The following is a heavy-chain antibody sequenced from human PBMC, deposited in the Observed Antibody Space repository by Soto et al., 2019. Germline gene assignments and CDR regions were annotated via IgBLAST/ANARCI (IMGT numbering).Heavy chain of an antibody. CDR1: GGSISSYY. CDR2: IYYSGST. Sequence: QVQLQESGPGLVKPSETLSLTCTVSGGSISSYYWSWIRQPPGKGLEWIGYIYYSGSTNYNPSLKIRVTIAVDTSKNQFSLKLSSVTAADTAVYYCARVTDYYDSSGYGNWFDPWDQGTLVTVSS. D-gene: IGHD3-22*01. CDR3: ARVTDYYDSSGYGNWFDP. J-gene: IGHJ5*02. V-gene: IGHV4-59*01.